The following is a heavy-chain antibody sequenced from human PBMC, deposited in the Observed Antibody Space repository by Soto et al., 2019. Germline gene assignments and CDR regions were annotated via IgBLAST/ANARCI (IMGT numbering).Heavy chain of an antibody. Sequence: QITLKESGPTLVKPTQTLTLTCTFSGFSLSTSGVGVGWIRQPPGKALEGLVIIYWDDDKRYSPSLRGRLTITKDTSKNQLVLTMTNVDPEDTATYFCAHRRIGVSQWNYGDFDYWGQGTLVTVSS. CDR3: AHRRIGVSQWNYGDFDY. J-gene: IGHJ4*02. V-gene: IGHV2-5*02. D-gene: IGHD1-7*01. CDR1: GFSLSTSGVG. CDR2: IYWDDDK.